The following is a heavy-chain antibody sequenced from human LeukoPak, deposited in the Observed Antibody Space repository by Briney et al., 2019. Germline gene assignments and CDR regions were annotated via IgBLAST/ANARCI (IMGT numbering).Heavy chain of an antibody. CDR2: IYYSGST. D-gene: IGHD3-3*01. Sequence: SETLSLTCTVSGGSISSSSYYWGWLRQPPGKGLEWIGSIYYSGSTYYNPSLKSRVTISVDTSKNQFSLKLSSVTAADTAVYYCARPGRFLEWLGAFDIWGQGTMVTVSS. V-gene: IGHV4-39*01. J-gene: IGHJ3*02. CDR1: GGSISSSSYY. CDR3: ARPGRFLEWLGAFDI.